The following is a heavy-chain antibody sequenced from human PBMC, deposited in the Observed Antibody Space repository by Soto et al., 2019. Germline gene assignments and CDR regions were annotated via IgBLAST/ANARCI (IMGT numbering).Heavy chain of an antibody. CDR2: LYSGGST. Sequence: GGSLRLSCAASGFTVSGHYMSWVRQAPGKGLQWVSLLYSGGSTYYADSVTGRFTISRDSSKNTLYVQMDKLRVEDTAVYYCAAAIYGDWSFDYWGQGTLVTVSS. J-gene: IGHJ4*02. CDR1: GFTVSGHY. D-gene: IGHD2-21*02. CDR3: AAAIYGDWSFDY. V-gene: IGHV3-53*05.